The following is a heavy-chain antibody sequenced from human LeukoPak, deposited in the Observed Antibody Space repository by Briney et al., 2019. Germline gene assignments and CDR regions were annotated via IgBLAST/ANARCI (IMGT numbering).Heavy chain of an antibody. J-gene: IGHJ6*03. CDR3: ARKAAAAGTAYYYYMDV. V-gene: IGHV4-34*01. Sequence: SETLSLTCAVHGGSFSGYYWSWIRQPPGKGLEWIGEINHSGSTNYNPSLKSRVTISVDTSKNQFSLKLSSVTAADTAVYYCARKAAAAGTAYYYYMDVWGKGTTVTVSS. CDR1: GGSFSGYY. D-gene: IGHD6-13*01. CDR2: INHSGST.